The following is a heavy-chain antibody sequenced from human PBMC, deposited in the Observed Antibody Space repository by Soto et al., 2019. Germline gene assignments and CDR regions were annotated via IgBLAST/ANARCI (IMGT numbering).Heavy chain of an antibody. CDR1: GDTFTGYY. D-gene: IGHD3-16*01. Sequence: ASLKVSCKASGDTFTGYYIHWVLQAPVQGLEWMGWINHNSGGTNYAQKFQGRVTMTRDTSISTAYMELSRLRSDDTAVYYCARDPRARRGNYWGQGTLVTVSS. J-gene: IGHJ4*02. V-gene: IGHV1-2*02. CDR3: ARDPRARRGNY. CDR2: INHNSGGT.